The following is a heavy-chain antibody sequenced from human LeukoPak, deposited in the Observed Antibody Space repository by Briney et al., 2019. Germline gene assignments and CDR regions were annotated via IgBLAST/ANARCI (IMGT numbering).Heavy chain of an antibody. J-gene: IGHJ4*02. Sequence: GGSLRLSCVGSGFTFSGNSMNWVRQAPGGGLEWVSHISASSTIIHYADSVKGRVTISRDNAKNSVFLQMNRLRVEDTAVYYCTTSRHSSSWYYNDYWGQGILVTVS. V-gene: IGHV3-48*01. D-gene: IGHD6-13*01. CDR1: GFTFSGNS. CDR2: ISASSTII. CDR3: TTSRHSSSWYYNDY.